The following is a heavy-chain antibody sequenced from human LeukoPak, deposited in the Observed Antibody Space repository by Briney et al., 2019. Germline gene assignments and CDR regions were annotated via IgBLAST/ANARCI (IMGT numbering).Heavy chain of an antibody. J-gene: IGHJ6*03. D-gene: IGHD3-16*01. CDR1: GYTFTSYG. Sequence: ASVKVSCKASGYTFTSYGISWVRQAPGQGLEWMGWISDYNGNTNYAQKLQGRVTMTTDTSTSTAYMELRSLRSDDTAVYYCARVEREWGVYYYYMDVWGKGTTVTVSS. V-gene: IGHV1-18*01. CDR2: ISDYNGNT. CDR3: ARVEREWGVYYYYMDV.